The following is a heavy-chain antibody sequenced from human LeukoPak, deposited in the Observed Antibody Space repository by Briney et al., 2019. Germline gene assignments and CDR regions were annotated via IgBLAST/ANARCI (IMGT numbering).Heavy chain of an antibody. CDR2: ISSSSSYI. CDR1: GFTFSSYS. Sequence: GGSLRLSCAASGFTFSSYSMNWVRQAPGKGLEWVSSISSSSSYIHTADSVRGRFTISRDNAKNSLFLQMNRLRAEDTAVCYCARDEWGDAFDIWGQGTMVTVFS. D-gene: IGHD1-26*01. V-gene: IGHV3-21*01. J-gene: IGHJ3*02. CDR3: ARDEWGDAFDI.